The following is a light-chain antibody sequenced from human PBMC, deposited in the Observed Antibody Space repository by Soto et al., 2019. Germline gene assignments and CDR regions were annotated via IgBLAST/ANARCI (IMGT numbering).Light chain of an antibody. CDR1: QRVSSK. CDR3: QQYNSWLWT. V-gene: IGKV3-15*01. J-gene: IGKJ1*01. CDR2: GAS. Sequence: EIVMTQSPATLSVSPGEGATLSCRASQRVSSKLAWYQQKPGQAPRLLIYGASTRATGIPARFSGSGSGTEFTLIINSLQSEDSTVYYCQQYNSWLWTFGQGTKVEIK.